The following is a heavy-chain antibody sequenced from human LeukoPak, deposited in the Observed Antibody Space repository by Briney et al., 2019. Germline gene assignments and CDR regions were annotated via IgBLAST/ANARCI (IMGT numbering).Heavy chain of an antibody. D-gene: IGHD2-21*02. CDR3: ARLQVYCGGDCYPRWFDP. J-gene: IGHJ5*02. CDR1: GASVSSYY. Sequence: SQTLSLTCTVPGASVSSYYWGWIRQPQGKELEWIAYIYYSGITNYNPSLKRRVTISLDTPKNQTSLKLTSVTAADTAVYYCARLQVYCGGDCYPRWFDPWGQGTLVTVSS. CDR2: IYYSGIT. V-gene: IGHV4-59*08.